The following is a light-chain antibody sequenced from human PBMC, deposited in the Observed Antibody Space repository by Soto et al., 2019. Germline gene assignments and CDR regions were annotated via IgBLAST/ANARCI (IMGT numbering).Light chain of an antibody. CDR3: QQANSFPPT. J-gene: IGKJ4*01. V-gene: IGKV1-12*01. Sequence: DIQMTQSPSSVSESVGDRVTSTCRASQGISSWLAWYQQKPGNAPKLLIYAASSLQSGVPSRFSGSVSGTDITLTISSLHPEDFTTYYCQQANSFPPTFGGGTKVEIK. CDR1: QGISSW. CDR2: AAS.